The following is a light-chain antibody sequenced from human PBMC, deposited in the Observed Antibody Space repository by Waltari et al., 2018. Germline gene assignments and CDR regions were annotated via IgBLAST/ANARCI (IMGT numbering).Light chain of an antibody. V-gene: IGKV3-15*01. Sequence: EIVMTQSPATLSVSPGERATLSCRASQSVSSNLAWYQQKPGQAPRLLIYGASTRATGIPARLSGSGSGTEFTLTISSLQSEDFAVYYCQQYNNWPPTWTFGQGTKLEIK. J-gene: IGKJ2*02. CDR3: QQYNNWPPTWT. CDR1: QSVSSN. CDR2: GAS.